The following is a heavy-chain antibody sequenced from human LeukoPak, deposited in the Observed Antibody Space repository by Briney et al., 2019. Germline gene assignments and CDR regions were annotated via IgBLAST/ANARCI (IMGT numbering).Heavy chain of an antibody. Sequence: GGSLRLSCTVSGFTFGDYAMSWVRQAPGKGLEWGSSISSSSSYIYYADSVKGRFTISRDNAKNSLYLQMNSLRAEDTAVHYCARVEGAAAGPGDAFDIWGQGTMVTVSS. D-gene: IGHD6-13*01. CDR3: ARVEGAAAGPGDAFDI. CDR1: GFTFGDYA. V-gene: IGHV3-21*01. CDR2: ISSSSSYI. J-gene: IGHJ3*02.